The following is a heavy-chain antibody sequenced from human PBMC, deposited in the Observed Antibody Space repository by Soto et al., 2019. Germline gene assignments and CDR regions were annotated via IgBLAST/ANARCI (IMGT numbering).Heavy chain of an antibody. J-gene: IGHJ6*02. CDR1: GYSFTSYW. D-gene: IGHD3-3*01. V-gene: IGHV5-10-1*01. Sequence: GESLKISCKGSGYSFTSYWISWVRQMPGKGLEWMGRIDPSDSYTNYSPSFQGHVTISADKSISTAYLQWSSLKASDTAMYYCARHPHSGYYSVADYGMDVWGQGTTVTVSS. CDR3: ARHPHSGYYSVADYGMDV. CDR2: IDPSDSYT.